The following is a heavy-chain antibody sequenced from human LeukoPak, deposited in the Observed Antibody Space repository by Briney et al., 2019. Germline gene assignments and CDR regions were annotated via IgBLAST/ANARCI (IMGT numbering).Heavy chain of an antibody. J-gene: IGHJ4*02. CDR3: ARIRVTYFDY. CDR2: ISSDGNNK. Sequence: GGYLRLSCAASGFTFSTYAIHWVRQAPGKGLEWVAVISSDGNNKYYADSVKGRFTISRDNSKNTLYLQMNSLRAEDTAVYYCARIRVTYFDYWGQGTLVTVSS. V-gene: IGHV3-30-3*01. CDR1: GFTFSTYA. D-gene: IGHD2-21*02.